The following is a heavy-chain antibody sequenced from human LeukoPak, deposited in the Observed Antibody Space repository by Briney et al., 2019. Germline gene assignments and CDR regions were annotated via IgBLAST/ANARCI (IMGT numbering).Heavy chain of an antibody. CDR3: ARGYDFWSGKDAFDI. Sequence: GGSLRLSCAASGFTFSSYWMHWVRQAPGKGLVWVSRINSDGSSTSYADSVKGRFTISRDNAKNTLYLQMNSLGAEDTAVYYCARGYDFWSGKDAFDIWGQGTMVTVSS. CDR1: GFTFSSYW. V-gene: IGHV3-74*01. D-gene: IGHD3-3*01. J-gene: IGHJ3*02. CDR2: INSDGSST.